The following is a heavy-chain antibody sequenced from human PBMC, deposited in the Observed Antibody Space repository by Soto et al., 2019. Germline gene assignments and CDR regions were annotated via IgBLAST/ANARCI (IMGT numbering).Heavy chain of an antibody. V-gene: IGHV1-69*13. D-gene: IGHD6-13*01. CDR1: GGSFSLYA. Sequence: ASVKVSCKASGGSFSLYAISWVRQAPGQGLEWMGGLIPSLGTVSYAQTFQGRVSISADEATNTAYMELTSLRSEDTAVYYCARDRIAAALLNYYGMEVWGQGTTVTVSS. J-gene: IGHJ6*02. CDR3: ARDRIAAALLNYYGMEV. CDR2: LIPSLGTV.